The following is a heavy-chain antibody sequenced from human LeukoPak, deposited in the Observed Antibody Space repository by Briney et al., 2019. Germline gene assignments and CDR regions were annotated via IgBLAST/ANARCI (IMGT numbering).Heavy chain of an antibody. Sequence: ASVKVSCKASGYTFTSYGISWVRQAPGQGLEWMGWISTYNGNTNYVQKVQGRVAMTTDTSTGPAYMELGGLRSDDRAVYYCARGGGYSSSWYDFQQWGQGTLVTVSS. CDR1: GYTFTSYG. D-gene: IGHD6-13*01. J-gene: IGHJ1*01. V-gene: IGHV1-18*01. CDR3: ARGGGYSSSWYDFQQ. CDR2: ISTYNGNT.